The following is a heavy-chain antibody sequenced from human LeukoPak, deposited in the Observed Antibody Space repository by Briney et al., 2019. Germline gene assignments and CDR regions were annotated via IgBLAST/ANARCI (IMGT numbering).Heavy chain of an antibody. CDR1: GFTVSSNY. J-gene: IGHJ4*02. Sequence: GGPLRLSCAASGFTVSSNYMSWVRQAPGKGLVWVSVIHTGGTTYYSDSVKGRFTISRDNSKNTLYLQMNGLRTEDTAVYYCARGTPSYSSSQNYFDYWGQGTLVTVSS. D-gene: IGHD6-6*01. CDR3: ARGTPSYSSSQNYFDY. V-gene: IGHV3-66*02. CDR2: IHTGGTT.